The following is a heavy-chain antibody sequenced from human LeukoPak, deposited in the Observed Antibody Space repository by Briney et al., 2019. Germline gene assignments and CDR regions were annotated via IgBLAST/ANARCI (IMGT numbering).Heavy chain of an antibody. J-gene: IGHJ4*02. CDR2: INPKSGGT. CDR3: ARADLEYCSITSCYYFDY. D-gene: IGHD2-2*01. CDR1: GYTFTGYY. V-gene: IGHV1-2*02. Sequence: ASVKVSCKASGYTFTGYYMHWVRQAPGQGLEWMRWINPKSGGTNHAQKFQGRVTMTRDTSISTAYMELSGLRSDDTAIYYCARADLEYCSITSCYYFDYWGQGTLVTVSS.